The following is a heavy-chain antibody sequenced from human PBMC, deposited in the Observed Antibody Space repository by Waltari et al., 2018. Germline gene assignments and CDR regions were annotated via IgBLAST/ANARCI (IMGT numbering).Heavy chain of an antibody. CDR2: ISSSSSTI. D-gene: IGHD7-27*01. Sequence: EVQLVESGGGLVQPGGSLRLSCAASGFTFSSYSMNWFRQAPGKGLEWVSYISSSSSTIYYADSVKGRFTISRDNAKNSLYLQMNSLRAEDTAVYYCARDRNWVVGAAFDIWGQGTMVTVSS. V-gene: IGHV3-48*04. CDR1: GFTFSSYS. CDR3: ARDRNWVVGAAFDI. J-gene: IGHJ3*02.